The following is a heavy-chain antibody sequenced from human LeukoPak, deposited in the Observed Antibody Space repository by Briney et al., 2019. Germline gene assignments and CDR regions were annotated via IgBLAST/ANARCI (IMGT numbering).Heavy chain of an antibody. V-gene: IGHV4-4*07. CDR1: GGSVSSYY. CDR3: ATEGGGPRWLDP. J-gene: IGHJ5*02. Sequence: SETLSLTCSVSGGSVSSYYWSWIRQPAGKGLEWIGRISASGSSNYNPSLRSRVIMSVDTPKNQFSLNLSSVTAADTAVYYCATEGGGPRWLDPWGQGTLVPVSS. CDR2: ISASGSS. D-gene: IGHD6-25*01.